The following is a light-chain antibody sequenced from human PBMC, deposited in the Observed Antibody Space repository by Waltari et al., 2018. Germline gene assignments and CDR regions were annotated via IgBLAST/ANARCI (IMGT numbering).Light chain of an antibody. Sequence: AVQLTQSPSSLSASVGDRVTITCRASQAISSALAWYQQKPGKAPKLLIYDACNLESGVPSRFSGSGSGTHFTLTISSLQPADFATYYCQQLHSYPVTFGGGTKVEIK. CDR1: QAISSA. V-gene: IGKV1-13*02. CDR3: QQLHSYPVT. J-gene: IGKJ4*01. CDR2: DAC.